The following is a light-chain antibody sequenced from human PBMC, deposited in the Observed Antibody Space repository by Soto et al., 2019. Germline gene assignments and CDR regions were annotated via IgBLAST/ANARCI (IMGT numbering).Light chain of an antibody. J-gene: IGKJ2*01. Sequence: DVVMTQSPLSLPVTLGQPASISCRSSQSLVYSDGNTFLSWFQQRPGQSPRRLIYKFSNRDSGVRDRFSGSGSGTDFTLKISRVEAEDVGVYYCMQGTHWPRMYTFGQGTKLEIK. CDR3: MQGTHWPRMYT. CDR2: KFS. V-gene: IGKV2-30*01. CDR1: QSLVYSDGNTF.